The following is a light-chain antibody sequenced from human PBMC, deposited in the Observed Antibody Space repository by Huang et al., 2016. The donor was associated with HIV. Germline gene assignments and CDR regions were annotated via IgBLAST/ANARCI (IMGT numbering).Light chain of an antibody. CDR2: DAS. V-gene: IGKV3-11*01. CDR3: QQRSNWPPPFT. CDR1: QSVSSY. J-gene: IGKJ3*01. Sequence: EIVLTQSPATLSLSPGGRATLSCRASQSVSSYLAWYQQKPGQSPGLLIYDASKRATGIPARFSGSGSGTDFTLTISSLEPEDFAVYYCQQRSNWPPPFTFGPGTKVDIK.